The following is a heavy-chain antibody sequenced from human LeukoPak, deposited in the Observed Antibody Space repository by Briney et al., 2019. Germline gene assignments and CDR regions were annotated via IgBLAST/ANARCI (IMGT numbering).Heavy chain of an antibody. V-gene: IGHV3-30*02. CDR1: GFNFNNYN. CDR3: AKCPRPGSIVGARSYFDY. CDR2: IRYDGSNK. D-gene: IGHD1-26*01. J-gene: IGHJ4*02. Sequence: PGGSLRLSCVASGFNFNNYNMNWVRQAPGKGLEWVAFIRYDGSNKYYADSVKGRFTISRDNSKNTLYLQMNSLRAEDTAVYYCAKCPRPGSIVGARSYFDYWGQGTLVTVSS.